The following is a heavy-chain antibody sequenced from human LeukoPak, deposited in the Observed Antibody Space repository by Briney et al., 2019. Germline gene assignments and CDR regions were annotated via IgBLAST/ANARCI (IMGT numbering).Heavy chain of an antibody. D-gene: IGHD3-10*01. CDR2: IYTSGST. CDR3: ARGRGYYGSGNYRHYYYNYMDV. CDR1: GGSLSSFY. Sequence: PSETLSLTCTVSGGSLSSFYWSWIRQPAGKGLEWIGRIYTSGSTNYNPSLKSRVTMSVDTSKNQFSLKLSSVTAADTAVYYCARGRGYYGSGNYRHYYYNYMDVWGKGTTVTISS. V-gene: IGHV4-4*07. J-gene: IGHJ6*03.